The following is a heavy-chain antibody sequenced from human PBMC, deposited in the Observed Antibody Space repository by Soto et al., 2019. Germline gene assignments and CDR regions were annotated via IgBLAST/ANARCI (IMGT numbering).Heavy chain of an antibody. CDR3: ARHSHDYGDYGGNHFDF. D-gene: IGHD4-17*01. J-gene: IGHJ4*01. Sequence: QLQLQESGPGLVKPSETLSLSCTVSGDSITTKNYCWGWIRQPPGKGLEWIGSFYYTGTTYYHPSLKSRVTISVDTSENQFSLKLTSVTAADTALYFCARHSHDYGDYGGNHFDFWGHGTLVTVSS. CDR2: FYYTGTT. V-gene: IGHV4-39*01. CDR1: GDSITTKNYC.